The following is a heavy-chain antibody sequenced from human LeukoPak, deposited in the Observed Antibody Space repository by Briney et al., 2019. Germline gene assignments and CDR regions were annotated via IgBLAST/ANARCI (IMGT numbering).Heavy chain of an antibody. D-gene: IGHD5-18*01. CDR1: GGSISSYY. Sequence: SETLSLTCTVSGGSISSYYWSWIRQPPGKGLEWIGYIYYSGSTNYNPSLKSRVTISVDTSKNQFSLKLSSVTAADTAVYYCVSGGLQLWLPFDYWGQGTLVTVSS. J-gene: IGHJ4*02. CDR2: IYYSGST. CDR3: VSGGLQLWLPFDY. V-gene: IGHV4-59*01.